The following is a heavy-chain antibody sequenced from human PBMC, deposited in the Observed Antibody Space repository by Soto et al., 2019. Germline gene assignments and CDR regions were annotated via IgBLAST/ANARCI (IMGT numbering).Heavy chain of an antibody. CDR1: GFTFSSYA. CDR3: ARDYGDYRGLGAFDI. Sequence: PGGSLRLSCAASGFTFSSYAMSWVRQAPGKGLEWVSAISGSGGSTYYADSVKGRFTISRDNSKNTLYLQMNSLRAEDTAVYYCARDYGDYRGLGAFDIWGQGTMVTVSS. CDR2: ISGSGGST. J-gene: IGHJ3*02. V-gene: IGHV3-23*01. D-gene: IGHD4-17*01.